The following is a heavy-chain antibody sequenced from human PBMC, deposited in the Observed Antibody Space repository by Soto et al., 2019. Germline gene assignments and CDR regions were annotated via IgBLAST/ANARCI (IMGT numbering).Heavy chain of an antibody. CDR2: IYYSGTT. J-gene: IGHJ4*02. V-gene: IGHV4-59*04. D-gene: IGHD3-9*01. CDR3: ASDSDILTKVAY. CDR1: GGSITTNY. Sequence: SETLSLTCTVSGGSITTNYWSWIRQPPGKGLEWIGTIYYSGTTYYTPSLKSRVTVSVDTSKNQFSLKLNSVTAADTAVYYCASDSDILTKVAYWGQGTLVTVSS.